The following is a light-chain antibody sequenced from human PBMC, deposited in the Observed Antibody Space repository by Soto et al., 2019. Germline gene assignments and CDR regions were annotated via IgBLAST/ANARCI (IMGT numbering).Light chain of an antibody. CDR3: CSYAVTYNV. J-gene: IGLJ1*01. Sequence: QSVLTQPRSVSGSPGQSVTISCTGTSSDIGDYNYVSWYQQHPGKAPKVIIYDVTKRPSGVPDRFSASKSGKTASLTISRLQAEDEADYYCCSYAVTYNVFGIGTTLTVL. CDR1: SSDIGDYNY. CDR2: DVT. V-gene: IGLV2-11*01.